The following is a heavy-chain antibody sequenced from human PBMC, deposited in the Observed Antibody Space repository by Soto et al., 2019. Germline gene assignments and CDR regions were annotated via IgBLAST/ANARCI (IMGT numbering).Heavy chain of an antibody. CDR3: AHRLPGSSTGWDTGIIDY. V-gene: IGHV2-5*02. CDR1: GFSLSTGGVG. J-gene: IGHJ4*02. D-gene: IGHD6-19*01. CDR2: IYWDDDK. Sequence: SGPTLVNPTQTLTLTCTFSGFSLSTGGVGVGWVRQPPGKALEWLAFIYWDDDKRYNPSLKTRLTITKDTSKNLVVLIMTDMDPVDTATYFCAHRLPGSSTGWDTGIIDYWGQGTLVTVSS.